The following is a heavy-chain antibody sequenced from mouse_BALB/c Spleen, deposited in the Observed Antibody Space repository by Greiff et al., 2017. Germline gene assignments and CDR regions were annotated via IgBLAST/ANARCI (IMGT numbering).Heavy chain of an antibody. J-gene: IGHJ4*01. CDR2: IWSDGST. V-gene: IGHV2-6-2*01. D-gene: IGHD4-1*01. Sequence: QVQLQQSGPDLVAPSQSLSITCTVSGFSLTSYGVHWVRQPPGKGLEWLVVIWSDGSTTYNSALKSRLSISKDNSKSQVFLKMNSLQTDDTAMYYCARHAGSGTGYAIDYWGQGTSVTVSA. CDR1: GFSLTSYG. CDR3: ARHAGSGTGYAIDY.